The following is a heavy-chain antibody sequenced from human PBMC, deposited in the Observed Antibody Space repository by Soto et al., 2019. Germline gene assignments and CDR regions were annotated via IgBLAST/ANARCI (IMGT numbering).Heavy chain of an antibody. Sequence: ASVKVSCKASGYTFTSYAMHWVRQAPGQRLEWMGWINAGNGNTKYSQKFQGRVTITRDTSASTAYMELSSLRSEDTAVYYCARGSGYYYWDDYWGQGTLVTVSS. CDR3: ARGSGYYYWDDY. CDR1: GYTFTSYA. CDR2: INAGNGNT. V-gene: IGHV1-3*01. D-gene: IGHD3-22*01. J-gene: IGHJ4*02.